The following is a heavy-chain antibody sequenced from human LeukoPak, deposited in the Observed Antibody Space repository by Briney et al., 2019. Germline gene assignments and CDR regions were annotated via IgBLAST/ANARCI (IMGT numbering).Heavy chain of an antibody. V-gene: IGHV3-74*01. CDR3: ARGSGYDPNEYYFDY. J-gene: IGHJ4*02. CDR1: GFTFSYYW. Sequence: GGSLRLSCAASGFTFSYYWMNWVRQAPGKGLVWVSRISSDGSSTNYADSVKGRFTISRDNAKNTLYLQMNSLRAEDTAVYYCARGSGYDPNEYYFDYWGQGTLVTVSS. CDR2: ISSDGSST. D-gene: IGHD5-12*01.